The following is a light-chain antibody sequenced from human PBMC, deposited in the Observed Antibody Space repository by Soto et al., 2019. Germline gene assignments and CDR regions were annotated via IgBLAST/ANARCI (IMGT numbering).Light chain of an antibody. J-gene: IGLJ1*01. CDR3: QVWDSLSDHHV. CDR2: DDS. V-gene: IGLV3-21*02. Sequence: SYELTQPPSVSVAPGQTARISCGGNKIETKTVFWYQQKPGQAPVVVVSDDSVRPSGIPERFSGSNSGGTATLSIIGVEAGDEADYYCQVWDSLSDHHVFGTGTRSPS. CDR1: KIETKT.